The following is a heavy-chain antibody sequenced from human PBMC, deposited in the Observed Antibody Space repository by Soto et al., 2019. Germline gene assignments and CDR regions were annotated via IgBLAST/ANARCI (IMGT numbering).Heavy chain of an antibody. D-gene: IGHD2-15*01. CDR2: IVVASGQT. Sequence: SVKVSCKASGSGFIRSGIQWVRQAHGQRLEWIGWIVVASGQTNYAQNFRGRVAITRDTSTATAYIELTGLTSEDTAVYFCSADRPDIGVGWWVWGQGTKVTVSS. CDR3: SADRPDIGVGWWV. V-gene: IGHV1-58*02. J-gene: IGHJ6*02. CDR1: GSGFIRSG.